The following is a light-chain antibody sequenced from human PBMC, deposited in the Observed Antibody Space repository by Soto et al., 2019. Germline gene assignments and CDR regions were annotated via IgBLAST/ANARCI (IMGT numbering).Light chain of an antibody. CDR2: EDT. Sequence: QSALTQPASVSGSPGQSITISCTGSGSDVGNYNLVSWYQQHPGKAPKLMIYEDTKWPSGVSNRFSGSKSGNTAYLTISGLQAEDEADYYCWSYAVGRTYVFGTGTKLTVL. CDR1: GSDVGNYNL. V-gene: IGLV2-23*01. J-gene: IGLJ1*01. CDR3: WSYAVGRTYV.